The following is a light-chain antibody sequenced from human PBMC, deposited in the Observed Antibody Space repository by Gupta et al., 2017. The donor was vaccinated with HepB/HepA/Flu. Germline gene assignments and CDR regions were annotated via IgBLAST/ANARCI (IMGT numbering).Light chain of an antibody. V-gene: IGKV3-15*01. CDR2: GAS. CDR1: QSVSSN. J-gene: IGKJ1*01. Sequence: EIVMTQSPATLSVSPGERATLSCRASQSVSSNLAWYQQKPGQVPRLLIYGASTRATGITARFSGSGSGKEFTLTISSLQSEDFAVYYCQQYNNWPSWTFGQGTKVEIK. CDR3: QQYNNWPSWT.